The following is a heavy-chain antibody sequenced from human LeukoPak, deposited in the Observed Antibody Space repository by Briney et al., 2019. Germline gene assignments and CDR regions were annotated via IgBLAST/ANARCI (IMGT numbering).Heavy chain of an antibody. CDR2: IYYTGST. Sequence: SETLSLACTVSGASISSSRYYWGWFRQPPGKGLEWIATIYYTGSTYYNPSLNSRVTISVDTSKNQFSLKLSSVTAADTAVYFCARLNGAVLLDYWGQGTLVTVSS. D-gene: IGHD4-17*01. CDR1: GASISSSRYY. CDR3: ARLNGAVLLDY. V-gene: IGHV4-39*01. J-gene: IGHJ4*02.